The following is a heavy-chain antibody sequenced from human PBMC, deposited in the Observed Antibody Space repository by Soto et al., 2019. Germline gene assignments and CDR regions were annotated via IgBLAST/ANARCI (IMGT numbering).Heavy chain of an antibody. CDR2: TYHSGNP. D-gene: IGHD3-22*01. J-gene: IGHJ4*02. Sequence: PSETLSLTCAVSGDTLSTGGYSWAWIRQPPGKALEWIGHTYHSGNPYYNPSLKSRVIISVDRSKNQFSLKLSSVTAADTAVYYCMLGSGWKDFDYWGQGTLVTVSS. V-gene: IGHV4-30-2*01. CDR1: GDTLSTGGYS. CDR3: MLGSGWKDFDY.